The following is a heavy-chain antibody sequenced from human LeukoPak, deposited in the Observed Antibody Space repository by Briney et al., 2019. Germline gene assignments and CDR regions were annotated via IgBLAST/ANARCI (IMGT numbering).Heavy chain of an antibody. J-gene: IGHJ4*02. Sequence: GGSLRLSCAASGFTFSSYSMNWVRQAPGKGLEWVSSISSSSSYIYYADSVKGRFTISRDNAKNSLYLQMNSLRAEDTAVYYCARERAVAGAGDFDYRGQGTLVTVSS. CDR2: ISSSSSYI. CDR3: ARERAVAGAGDFDY. CDR1: GFTFSSYS. D-gene: IGHD6-19*01. V-gene: IGHV3-21*01.